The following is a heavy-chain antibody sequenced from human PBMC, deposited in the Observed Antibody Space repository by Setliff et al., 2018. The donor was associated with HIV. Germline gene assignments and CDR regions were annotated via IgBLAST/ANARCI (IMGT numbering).Heavy chain of an antibody. V-gene: IGHV1-3*03. CDR2: INTANGNT. CDR1: GYTFGTYG. D-gene: IGHD3-3*01. Sequence: ASVKVSCKASGYTFGTYGIHWMRQAPGQRPEYMGWINTANGNTKYSQDLLGRVSITMDTSASTSYMELSSLRSQDMAVYYCARGPLFGNQYYPYHYMDVWGKGTTVTSP. CDR3: ARGPLFGNQYYPYHYMDV. J-gene: IGHJ6*03.